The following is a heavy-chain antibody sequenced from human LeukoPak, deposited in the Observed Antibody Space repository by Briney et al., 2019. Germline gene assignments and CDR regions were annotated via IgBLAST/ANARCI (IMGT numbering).Heavy chain of an antibody. V-gene: IGHV1-18*01. Sequence: ASVKVSCKASGYTFTSYGISWVRQAPGQGLEWMGWISAYNGNTNYAQKLQGRVTMTTDTSTSTAYMELRSLRSDDTAVYYCAKHPYNDFWSGYYKGFDYWGQGTLVTVSS. CDR3: AKHPYNDFWSGYYKGFDY. J-gene: IGHJ4*02. D-gene: IGHD3-3*01. CDR2: ISAYNGNT. CDR1: GYTFTSYG.